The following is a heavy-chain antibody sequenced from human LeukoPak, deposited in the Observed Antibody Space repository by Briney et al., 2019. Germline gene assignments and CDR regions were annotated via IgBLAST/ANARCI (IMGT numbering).Heavy chain of an antibody. V-gene: IGHV4-39*01. CDR3: ARLSDGSGSYG. CDR1: GGSISSGSYY. J-gene: IGHJ4*02. CDR2: IYYSRST. D-gene: IGHD3-10*01. Sequence: SETLSLTCTVSGGSISSGSYYWGWIRQPPGKGLEWIGRIYYSRSTYYNPSRKSRVTISVDTSKNQFSLKMSSVTAADTAVYYCARLSDGSGSYGWGQGTLVTVSS.